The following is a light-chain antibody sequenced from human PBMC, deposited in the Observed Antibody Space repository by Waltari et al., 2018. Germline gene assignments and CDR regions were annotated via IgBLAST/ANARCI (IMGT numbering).Light chain of an antibody. Sequence: QSVLTQPPSVSGAPGQRVTIYCTGSISNIGAGYDVHWYQQLPGTAPKLLIYGNNKRPSGVPDRFSGSKSGTSASLAITGLQSDDEADYYCQSYDNILSGGVFGGGTKLTVL. CDR1: ISNIGAGYD. CDR2: GNN. V-gene: IGLV1-40*01. CDR3: QSYDNILSGGV. J-gene: IGLJ2*01.